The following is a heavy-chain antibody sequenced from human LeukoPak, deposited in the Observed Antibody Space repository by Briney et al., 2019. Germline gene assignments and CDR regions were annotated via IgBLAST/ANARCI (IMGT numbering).Heavy chain of an antibody. Sequence: SETLSLTCTVSGGSISSSSYYWGWIRQPPGKGLEWIGSIYYSGSTYYNPSLKSRVTISVDTSKNQFSLKLSSVTAADTAVYYCATSRKGGGYWYFDLWGRGTLVTVSS. J-gene: IGHJ2*01. CDR3: ATSRKGGGYWYFDL. CDR1: GGSISSSSYY. CDR2: IYYSGST. V-gene: IGHV4-39*01. D-gene: IGHD4-23*01.